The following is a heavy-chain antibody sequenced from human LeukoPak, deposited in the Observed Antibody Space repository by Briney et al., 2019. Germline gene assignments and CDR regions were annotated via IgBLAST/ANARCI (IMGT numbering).Heavy chain of an antibody. CDR2: IYYSGST. J-gene: IGHJ3*02. CDR3: AREVRGVIPFGAFDI. D-gene: IGHD3-10*01. CDR1: GGSISSYY. Sequence: SETLSLTCTVSGGSISSYYWSWIRQPPGKGLEWIGYIYYSGSTNYNPSLKSRVTISVGTSKNQFSLKLSSVTAADTAVYYCAREVRGVIPFGAFDIWGQGTMVTVSS. V-gene: IGHV4-59*12.